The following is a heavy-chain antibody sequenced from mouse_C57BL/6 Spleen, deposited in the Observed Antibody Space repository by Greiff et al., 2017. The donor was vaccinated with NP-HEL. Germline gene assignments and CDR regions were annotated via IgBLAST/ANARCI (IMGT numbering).Heavy chain of an antibody. Sequence: EVHLVESGGGLVQPGGSLSLSCAASGFTFTDYYMSWVRQPPGKALEWLGFIRNKANGYTTEYSASVKGRFTISRDNSQSILYLQMNALRAEDSATYYCARYYYGGAMDYWGQGTSVTVSS. V-gene: IGHV7-3*01. CDR2: IRNKANGYTT. CDR1: GFTFTDYY. J-gene: IGHJ4*01. D-gene: IGHD1-1*01. CDR3: ARYYYGGAMDY.